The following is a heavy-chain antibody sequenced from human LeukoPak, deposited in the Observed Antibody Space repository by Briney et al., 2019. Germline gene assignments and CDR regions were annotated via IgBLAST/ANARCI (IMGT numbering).Heavy chain of an antibody. D-gene: IGHD6-13*01. Sequence: SETLSLTCTVSGGSISSSSYYWGWIRQPPGKGLEWIGSIYYSGSTYYNPSLKSRVTISVDTSKNQFSLKLSSVTAADTAVYYCATRKSAAAGRVNWFDPWGQGTLVTVSS. J-gene: IGHJ5*02. CDR2: IYYSGST. CDR3: ATRKSAAAGRVNWFDP. V-gene: IGHV4-39*07. CDR1: GGSISSSSYY.